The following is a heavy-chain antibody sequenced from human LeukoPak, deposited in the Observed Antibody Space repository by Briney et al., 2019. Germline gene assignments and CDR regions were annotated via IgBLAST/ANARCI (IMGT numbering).Heavy chain of an antibody. CDR2: INYSGNTI. D-gene: IGHD6-19*01. V-gene: IGHV3-48*04. Sequence: PGGSLRLSCAASGFTFSSYSMNWVRQAPGKGLEWVSYINYSGNTIYYADSVKGRFTISRDNAKNSLYLQMNSLRAEDTAVYYCARGTVAGRNAYYYYYYYMDVWGKGTTVTISS. J-gene: IGHJ6*03. CDR3: ARGTVAGRNAYYYYYYYMDV. CDR1: GFTFSSYS.